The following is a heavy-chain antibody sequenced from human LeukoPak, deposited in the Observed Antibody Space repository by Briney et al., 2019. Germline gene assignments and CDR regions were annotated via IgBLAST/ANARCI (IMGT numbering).Heavy chain of an antibody. CDR3: ARHGSGWSFDY. V-gene: IGHV4-59*08. Sequence: PSETLSLTCTVSGGSISGYYWSWSWQPPGKGLEWIGYISYSGSTNHNPFLKSRVSISVDTSKNQFSLNLNSVTAADTAVFYCARHGSGWSFDYWGQGTLVTVSS. CDR1: GGSISGYY. CDR2: ISYSGST. J-gene: IGHJ4*02. D-gene: IGHD6-19*01.